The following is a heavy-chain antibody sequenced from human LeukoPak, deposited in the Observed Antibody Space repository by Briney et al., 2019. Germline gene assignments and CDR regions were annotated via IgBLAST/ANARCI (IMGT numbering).Heavy chain of an antibody. CDR2: INHSGST. CDR1: GGSFSGYY. D-gene: IGHD6-19*01. V-gene: IGHV4-34*01. Sequence: SETLSLTCAVYGGSFSGYYWSWIRQPPGKGLEWIGEINHSGSTNYNPSLKSRVTISVDTSKNQFSLKLSSVTAADTAVYYCARYYLQWLARSTNWFDPWGQGTLVTVSS. J-gene: IGHJ5*02. CDR3: ARYYLQWLARSTNWFDP.